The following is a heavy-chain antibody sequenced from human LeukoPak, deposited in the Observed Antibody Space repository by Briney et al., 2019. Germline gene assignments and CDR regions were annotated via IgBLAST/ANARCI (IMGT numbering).Heavy chain of an antibody. CDR3: ARVRRVVAATVAFDI. D-gene: IGHD2-15*01. V-gene: IGHV3-7*01. Sequence: GGSLRLSCAASGFTFSSYWMSWVRQAPGKGLEWVANIKQDGSEKYYVDSVKGRFTISRDNAKNSLYLQMNSLRAEDTAVYYCARVRRVVAATVAFDIWGQGTMVTVSS. CDR1: GFTFSSYW. CDR2: IKQDGSEK. J-gene: IGHJ3*02.